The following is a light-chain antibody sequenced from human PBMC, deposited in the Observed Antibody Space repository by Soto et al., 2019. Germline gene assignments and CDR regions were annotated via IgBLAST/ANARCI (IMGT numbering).Light chain of an antibody. Sequence: EIVLTQSPAALSVSPGERVTLSCRASQGIGDTLAWYQQKPGQTPRLLIYDSSTRAIGIPIRFSGSRSGTEFILTINGLQFEDFAVYYCQHYNNWPLTFGGGTKVEIK. J-gene: IGKJ4*01. V-gene: IGKV3-15*01. CDR3: QHYNNWPLT. CDR2: DSS. CDR1: QGIGDT.